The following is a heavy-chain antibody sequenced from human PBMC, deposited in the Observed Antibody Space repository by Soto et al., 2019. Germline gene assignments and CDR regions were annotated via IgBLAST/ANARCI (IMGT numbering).Heavy chain of an antibody. V-gene: IGHV4-34*01. J-gene: IGHJ4*02. CDR3: ARGGRLRSPFGY. Sequence: PSETLSLTCAVYGGSSSDYYWTWIRQPPGKGLEWIGEIKHSGTTTHNPSLKSRVTMSVDTSKNQFSLNLTSVTAADTAIYYCARGGRLRSPFGYWGQGILVTVSS. CDR1: GGSSSDYY. CDR2: IKHSGTT. D-gene: IGHD4-17*01.